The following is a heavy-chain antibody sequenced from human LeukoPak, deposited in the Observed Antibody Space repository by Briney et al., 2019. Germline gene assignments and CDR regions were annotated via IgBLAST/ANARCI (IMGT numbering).Heavy chain of an antibody. V-gene: IGHV3-74*01. CDR1: GFTFSSYC. CDR3: ARGLYSTNLGGDY. D-gene: IGHD6-13*01. J-gene: IGHJ4*02. CDR2: INIDVSWT. Sequence: GGSLRLSCAASGFTFSSYCMNWVRQAPGKGLVWVSRINIDVSWTTYADSLKGRFTISRDNAKNTLYLHMGSLRAEDTAVFYCARGLYSTNLGGDYWGQGTLVTVS.